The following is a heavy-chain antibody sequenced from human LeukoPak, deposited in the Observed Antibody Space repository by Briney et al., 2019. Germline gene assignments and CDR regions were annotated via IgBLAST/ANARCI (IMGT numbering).Heavy chain of an antibody. Sequence: SETLSLTCTVSGGSISSGDYYWSWIRQPPGKGLEWIGYIYYSGSTYYNPSLKSRVTISVDTSKNQFSLKLSSVTAADTAVYYCAREGYDNNWNPNWFDPWGQGTLVTVSS. J-gene: IGHJ5*02. CDR3: AREGYDNNWNPNWFDP. V-gene: IGHV4-30-4*08. CDR1: GGSISSGDYY. D-gene: IGHD1-20*01. CDR2: IYYSGST.